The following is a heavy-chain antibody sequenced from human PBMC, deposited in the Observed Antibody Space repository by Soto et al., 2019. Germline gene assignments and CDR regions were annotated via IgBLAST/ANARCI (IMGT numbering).Heavy chain of an antibody. D-gene: IGHD2-2*01. CDR2: ISGSGGST. CDR1: GFTFSSYA. V-gene: IGHV3-23*01. J-gene: IGHJ5*02. Sequence: GGSLRLSCAASGFTFSSYAMSWVRQAPGKGLEWVSAISGSGGSTYYADSVKGRFTISRDNSKNTLYLQMNSLRAEDTAVYYCAKGDYCSSTSCFRVLLNWFDPWGQGTLVTVSS. CDR3: AKGDYCSSTSCFRVLLNWFDP.